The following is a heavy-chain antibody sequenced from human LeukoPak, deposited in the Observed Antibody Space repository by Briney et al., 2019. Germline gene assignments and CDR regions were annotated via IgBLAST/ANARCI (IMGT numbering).Heavy chain of an antibody. J-gene: IGHJ2*01. D-gene: IGHD6-13*01. Sequence: SETLSLTCAVYGGSFSGYNWSWIRQPPGKGLEWIGEVNHIGGTNYNPSLKSRVTMSVDTSKNQFSLKLSSVTAADTAVYYCARVSSSWYQDWYFDLWGRGTLVTVSS. V-gene: IGHV4-34*01. CDR3: ARVSSSWYQDWYFDL. CDR2: VNHIGGT. CDR1: GGSFSGYN.